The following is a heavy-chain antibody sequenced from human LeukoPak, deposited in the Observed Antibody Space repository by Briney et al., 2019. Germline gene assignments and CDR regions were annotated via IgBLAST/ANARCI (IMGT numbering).Heavy chain of an antibody. CDR2: INGDGSNT. Sequence: QPGGSLRLSCAASGFTFSSHWMHWVRQAPGKGLVWVPRINGDGSNTTYADSVKGRFTISRDNAKNTLYLQMNSLRAEDTAVYHCARSKGWYSTDAFDIWGQGTMVTVSS. CDR3: ARSKGWYSTDAFDI. V-gene: IGHV3-74*03. CDR1: GFTFSSHW. D-gene: IGHD6-19*01. J-gene: IGHJ3*02.